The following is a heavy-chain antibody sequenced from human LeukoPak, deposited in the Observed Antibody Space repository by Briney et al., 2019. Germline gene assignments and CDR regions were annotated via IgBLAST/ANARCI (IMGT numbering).Heavy chain of an antibody. Sequence: PGGSLRLSCAASGFTFSNAWMSWVRQAPGKGLEWVGRIKSKTDGGAIDYAAPVKGRFTISRDDSKNTLYLQMNGLKSEDTAIYYCIKRSAYHLDRWGQGTLVTVSS. CDR1: GFTFSNAW. CDR2: IKSKTDGGAI. CDR3: IKRSAYHLDR. V-gene: IGHV3-15*01. D-gene: IGHD3-16*01. J-gene: IGHJ4*02.